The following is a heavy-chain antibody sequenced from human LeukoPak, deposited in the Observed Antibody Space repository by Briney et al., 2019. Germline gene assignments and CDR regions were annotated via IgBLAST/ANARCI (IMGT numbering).Heavy chain of an antibody. V-gene: IGHV3-23*01. J-gene: IGHJ6*03. CDR3: TKELHVAVAVADYYYFYMDV. Sequence: GGSLRLSCAASGFAFSTFAMGWVRESPGKGLEWLSTINGGGNTTFYSDSVKGRFTISRDNSKNTLYLHMDSLRPDDTAIYYCTKELHVAVAVADYYYFYMDVWGRGTAVTVSS. CDR1: GFAFSTFA. D-gene: IGHD6-19*01. CDR2: INGGGNTT.